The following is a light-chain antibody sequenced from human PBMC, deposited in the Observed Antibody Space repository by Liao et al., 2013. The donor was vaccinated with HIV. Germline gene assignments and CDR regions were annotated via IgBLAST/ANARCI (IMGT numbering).Light chain of an antibody. CDR3: QVWDSSSDHVV. J-gene: IGLJ2*01. CDR1: SIGRRS. V-gene: IGLV3-21*01. CDR2: SDS. Sequence: SYVLTQPPSVSVAPGKTATIMCGGTSIGRRSVHWYQQRPGQAPVLVIYSDSDRPSGIPERFSGSNSGTAATLTISRVEAGDEADYYCQVWDSSSDHVVFGGGTKLTVL.